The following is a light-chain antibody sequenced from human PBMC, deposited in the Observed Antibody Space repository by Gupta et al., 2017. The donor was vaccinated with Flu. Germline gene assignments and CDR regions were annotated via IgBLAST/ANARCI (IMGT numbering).Light chain of an antibody. J-gene: IGKJ3*01. Sequence: EIVLTQSPGTLSLSPGERATVSCRASQSVSSSYLAWYQQKPGQAPRLLIYGESSRATGIPERFSGSGSGTDFTLTISRLEPEDFAVYYCQHYGSSLFTFGPGTKVDIK. CDR3: QHYGSSLFT. CDR1: QSVSSSY. CDR2: GES. V-gene: IGKV3-20*01.